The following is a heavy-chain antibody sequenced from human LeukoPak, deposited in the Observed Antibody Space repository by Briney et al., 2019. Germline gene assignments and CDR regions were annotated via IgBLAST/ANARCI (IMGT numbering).Heavy chain of an antibody. Sequence: GGSLRLSCAASGFTFSSYGMHWVRQAPGKGLEWVAFIRYDGSNKYYADSVKGRFTISRDNSKNTLYLQMNSLRAEDTAVYYCAREYSGYDAYYFDYWGQGTLVTVSS. V-gene: IGHV3-30*02. CDR2: IRYDGSNK. CDR1: GFTFSSYG. J-gene: IGHJ4*02. CDR3: AREYSGYDAYYFDY. D-gene: IGHD5-12*01.